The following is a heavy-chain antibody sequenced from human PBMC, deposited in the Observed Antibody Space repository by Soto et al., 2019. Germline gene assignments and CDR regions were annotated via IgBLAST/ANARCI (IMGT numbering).Heavy chain of an antibody. Sequence: GGSLRLSCAASGFTFSSYSMNWVRQAPGKGLEWVSSISSSSSYIYYADSVKGRFTISRDNAKNSLYLQMNSLRAEDTAVYYCARDRYCGGDCYSEPFDYWGQGTLVTVSS. D-gene: IGHD2-21*01. J-gene: IGHJ4*02. CDR3: ARDRYCGGDCYSEPFDY. CDR1: GFTFSSYS. V-gene: IGHV3-21*01. CDR2: ISSSSSYI.